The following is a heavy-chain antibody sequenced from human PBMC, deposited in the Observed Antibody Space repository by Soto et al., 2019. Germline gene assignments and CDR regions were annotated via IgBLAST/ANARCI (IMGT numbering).Heavy chain of an antibody. D-gene: IGHD2-2*01. CDR2: ISYDGGNK. V-gene: IGHV3-30*04. J-gene: IGHJ6*02. Sequence: PGGSLRLSCAASGFIFSSYAFHWVRQTPGKGLEWVSFISYDGGNKYYTDSVKGRFTISRDNSKNTVYLQMNSLRDEDTAVYYCARESGFCITTSCSVSSSFYGMDVWGQGTTVTVSS. CDR3: ARESGFCITTSCSVSSSFYGMDV. CDR1: GFIFSSYA.